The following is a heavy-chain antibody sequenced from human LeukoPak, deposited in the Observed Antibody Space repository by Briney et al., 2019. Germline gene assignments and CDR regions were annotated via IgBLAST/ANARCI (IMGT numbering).Heavy chain of an antibody. CDR2: INHSGST. CDR3: ARGKQWLAY. CDR1: GGSFSGCY. Sequence: PSETLSLTCAVYGGSFSGCYWSWIRQPPGKGLEWIGEINHSGSTNYNPSLKSRVTISVDTSKNQFSLKLSSVTAADTAVYYCARGKQWLAYWGQGTLVTVSS. J-gene: IGHJ4*02. D-gene: IGHD6-19*01. V-gene: IGHV4-34*01.